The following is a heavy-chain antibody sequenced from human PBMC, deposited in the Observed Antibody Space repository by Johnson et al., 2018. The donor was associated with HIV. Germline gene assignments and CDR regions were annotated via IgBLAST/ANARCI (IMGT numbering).Heavy chain of an antibody. V-gene: IGHV3-30*14. CDR1: GFNFSSYA. CDR2: ISYDGGNK. CDR3: ARAPGFSRAFDI. J-gene: IGHJ3*02. Sequence: QVQLVESGGGVVQPGRSLRLSCAASGFNFSSYAMHWVRQAPGKGLEWVAVISYDGGNKYYADSVKGRFTISRDNSKNTLYLQMNRLTAEDTAVYYCARAPGFSRAFDIWGQGTMVTVSS. D-gene: IGHD3-10*01.